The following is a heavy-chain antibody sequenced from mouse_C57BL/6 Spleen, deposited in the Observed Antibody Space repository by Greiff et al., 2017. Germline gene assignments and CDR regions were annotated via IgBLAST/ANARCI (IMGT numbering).Heavy chain of an antibody. D-gene: IGHD1-1*01. CDR1: GYTFTDYK. Sequence: EVQLQQPGPELVKPGASVKMSCKASGYTFTDYKMHWVKQSPVQSLEWIGNINPTNGGTRYNQKFKGKATLTVNKSSSTAYMELRSRTSEDSAVYYCARGYYGSSPYFDYWGQGTTLTVSS. V-gene: IGHV1-22*01. CDR2: INPTNGGT. CDR3: ARGYYGSSPYFDY. J-gene: IGHJ2*01.